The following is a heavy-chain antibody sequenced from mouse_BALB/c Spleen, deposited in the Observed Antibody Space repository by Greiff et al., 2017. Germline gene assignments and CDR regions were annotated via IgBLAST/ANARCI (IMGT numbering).Heavy chain of an antibody. CDR2: IRNKANGYTT. CDR1: GFTFTDYY. Sequence: EVQLVESGGGLVQPGGSLRLSCATSGFTFTDYYMSWVRQPPGKALEWLGFIRNKANGYTTEYSASVKGRFTISRDNSQSILYLQMNTLRAEDSATYYCARDLSGRGGFDYWGQGTTLTVSS. V-gene: IGHV7-3*02. J-gene: IGHJ2*01. D-gene: IGHD1-3*01. CDR3: ARDLSGRGGFDY.